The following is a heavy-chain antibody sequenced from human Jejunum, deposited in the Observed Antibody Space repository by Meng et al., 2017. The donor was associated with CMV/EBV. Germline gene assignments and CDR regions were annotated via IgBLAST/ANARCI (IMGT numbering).Heavy chain of an antibody. D-gene: IGHD5-12*01. CDR1: A. CDR3: AKDGYSGYGYYFDY. J-gene: IGHJ4*02. V-gene: IGHV3-23*01. CDR2: LGGNGGTT. Sequence: AMGWDGQAPGKGVKWVSSLGGNGGTTYYTDYVRGRFTISRDKSKNTVYLQMNSLRAEDTATYYCAKDGYSGYGYYFDYWGQGTLVTVSS.